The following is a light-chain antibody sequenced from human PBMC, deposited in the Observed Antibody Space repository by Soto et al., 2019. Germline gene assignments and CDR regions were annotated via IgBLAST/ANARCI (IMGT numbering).Light chain of an antibody. Sequence: EIVMAHARATLSWSPGERGTLSCSASQSVNSNYLACYQQKPGQAPKVLIYRASSRATGIPDRFSGSGSGTDFTLTISRLEPEDFAVYYCQQYGSSPLTFGGGTRLEIK. CDR1: QSVNSNY. CDR3: QQYGSSPLT. V-gene: IGKV3-20*01. J-gene: IGKJ5*01. CDR2: RAS.